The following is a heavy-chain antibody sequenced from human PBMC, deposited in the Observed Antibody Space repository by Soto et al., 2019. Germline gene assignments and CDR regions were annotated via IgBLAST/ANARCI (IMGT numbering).Heavy chain of an antibody. CDR3: AIHDYGDYDIVY. J-gene: IGHJ4*02. V-gene: IGHV4-34*01. D-gene: IGHD4-17*01. CDR1: GGSFSGYY. CDR2: INHSGST. Sequence: TSETLSLTCAVYGGSFSGYYWSWTRQPPGKGLEWIGEINHSGSTNYNPSLKSRVTISVDTSKNQFSLKLSSVTAADTAVYYCAIHDYGDYDIVYWGQGTLVTVSS.